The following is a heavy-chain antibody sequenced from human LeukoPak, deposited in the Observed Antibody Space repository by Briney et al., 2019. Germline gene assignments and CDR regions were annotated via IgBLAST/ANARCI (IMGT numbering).Heavy chain of an antibody. D-gene: IGHD3-10*01. V-gene: IGHV3-23*01. CDR2: ISGSGGST. Sequence: GGSLRLSCAASGFTFSSYAMHWVRQAPGKGLEWVSAISGSGGSTYYADSVKGRFTISRDNSKNTLYLQMNSLRAEDTAVYYCAKEFLWFGELSHFDYWGQGTLVTVSS. CDR3: AKEFLWFGELSHFDY. J-gene: IGHJ4*02. CDR1: GFTFSSYA.